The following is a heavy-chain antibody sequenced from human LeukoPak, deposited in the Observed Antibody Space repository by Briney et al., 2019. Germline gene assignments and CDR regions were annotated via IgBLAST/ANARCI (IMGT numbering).Heavy chain of an antibody. CDR3: ARGPDAFDI. J-gene: IGHJ3*02. CDR1: GGSISSYY. Sequence: KASETLSLTCTVSGGSISSYYWNWIRQPPGKGLEWIGYIYYSGITNYNPSLKSRVTISVDTSKNQFSLKLSSVTAADTAVYYCARGPDAFDIWGQGTMVTVSS. CDR2: IYYSGIT. V-gene: IGHV4-59*01.